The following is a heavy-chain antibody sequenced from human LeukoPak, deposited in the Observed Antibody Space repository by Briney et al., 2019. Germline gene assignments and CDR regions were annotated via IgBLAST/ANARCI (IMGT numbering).Heavy chain of an antibody. D-gene: IGHD2-8*02. CDR3: ARRLLVGWFDP. CDR2: INPSGGST. Sequence: ASVKVSCKASGYTFTSYYMHWVRQAPGQGLEWMGIINPSGGSTSYAHKFQGRVTMTSDTSTSTVYMELSSLRSEDTAVYYCARRLLVGWFDPWGQGTLVTVSS. V-gene: IGHV1-46*01. J-gene: IGHJ5*02. CDR1: GYTFTSYY.